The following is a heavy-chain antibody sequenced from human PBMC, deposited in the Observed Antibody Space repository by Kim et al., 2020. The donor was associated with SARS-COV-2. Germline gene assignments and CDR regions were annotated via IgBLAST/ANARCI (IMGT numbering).Heavy chain of an antibody. D-gene: IGHD6-13*01. CDR2: ISRSSTYI. V-gene: IGHV3-21*01. Sequence: GGSLRLSCAASGFTFTSYCIHWVRQAPGKGLEWVASISRSSTYIFYADSVQGRFIISRDSAKNSVFLQMNSLRVEETAVYICTRGGIAADEPFDSWGQG. CDR1: GFTFTSYC. J-gene: IGHJ3*01. CDR3: TRGGIAADEPFDS.